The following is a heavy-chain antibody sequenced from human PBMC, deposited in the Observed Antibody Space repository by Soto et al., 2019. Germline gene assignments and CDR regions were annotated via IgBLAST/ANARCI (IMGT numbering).Heavy chain of an antibody. J-gene: IGHJ6*03. CDR1: GFTLSGYA. D-gene: IGHD6-6*01. CDR2: ISSSGVGT. CDR3: ARRARPDFYYMDV. Sequence: GGSLRLSCAASGFTLSGYAMDWVRQAPGKGLEYVSGISSSGVGTYYANSVQGRFTISRDNSKNTVYLQMGSLRPEDMAVYYCARRARPDFYYMDVWGKGTTVTVSS. V-gene: IGHV3-64*01.